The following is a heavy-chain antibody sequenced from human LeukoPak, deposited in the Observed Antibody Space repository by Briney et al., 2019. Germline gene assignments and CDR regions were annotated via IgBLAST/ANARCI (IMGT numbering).Heavy chain of an antibody. V-gene: IGHV4-59*08. Sequence: SETLSLTCTVSGASITSYYWSWIREPPGKGLEWIGYIYYSGSTTYKPSLKSRVTISVDTSKNQFSLKLSSVTAADTAVYYCARLSIVGATNFDYWGQGTLVTVSS. CDR1: GASITSYY. J-gene: IGHJ4*02. CDR2: IYYSGST. D-gene: IGHD1-26*01. CDR3: ARLSIVGATNFDY.